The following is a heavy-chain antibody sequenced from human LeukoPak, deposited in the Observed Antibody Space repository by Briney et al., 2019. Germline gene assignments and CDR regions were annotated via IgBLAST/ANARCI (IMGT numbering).Heavy chain of an antibody. CDR2: ISAYNGNT. CDR3: ARNPLSLYWSGSYAFDI. Sequence: ASVKVSCKASGYTFTNYGISWVRQAPGQGLEWMGWISAYNGNTNYAQKLQGRVTMTTDTSTSTAYMELRSLRSDDTAVYYCARNPLSLYWSGSYAFDIGGQGTMVNVSS. J-gene: IGHJ3*02. V-gene: IGHV1-18*01. CDR1: GYTFTNYG. D-gene: IGHD3-10*01.